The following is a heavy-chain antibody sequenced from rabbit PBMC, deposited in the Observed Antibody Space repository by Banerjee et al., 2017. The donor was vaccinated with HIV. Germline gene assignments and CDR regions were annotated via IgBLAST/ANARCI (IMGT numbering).Heavy chain of an antibody. J-gene: IGHJ4*01. CDR3: ASNVVVGTGHYFNL. CDR1: GLDFSSYYY. Sequence: QSLEESGGDLVKPGASLTLTCTASGLDFSSYYYMCWVRQAPGKGLEWIGCIYTSSGSTWYASWVNGRFTISKTSSTTVTLQMTSLTAADTATYFCASNVVVGTGHYFNLWGQGTLVTVS. V-gene: IGHV1S40*01. CDR2: IYTSSGST. D-gene: IGHD3-3*01.